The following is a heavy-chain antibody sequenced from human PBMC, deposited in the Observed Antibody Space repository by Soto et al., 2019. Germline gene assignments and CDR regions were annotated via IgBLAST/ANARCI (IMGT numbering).Heavy chain of an antibody. V-gene: IGHV5-51*01. CDR2: IYPGDSDT. CDR1: GYSFSSNL. J-gene: IGHJ4*02. D-gene: IGHD1-26*01. CDR3: GRHSTMGATQRPFDY. Sequence: GESLNISCKVSGYSFSSNLIGWVRQMPGKGLEWMGIIYPGDSDTRYSPSFRGQVTISADKSISTAYLQWSSLKASDTAMYYCGRHSTMGATQRPFDYGGKGAAVTVA.